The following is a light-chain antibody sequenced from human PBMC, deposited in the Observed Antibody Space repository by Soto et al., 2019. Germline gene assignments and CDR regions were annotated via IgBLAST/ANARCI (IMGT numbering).Light chain of an antibody. CDR3: QQYNNWPT. J-gene: IGKJ2*01. CDR2: GAS. CDR1: QSVSSN. Sequence: EIVMTQSPATLSVSPGERATLSCRASQSVSSNLAWYQQKPGQAPRLLIYGASTRATGIPARFSGSGSGTEFTLTISSLQSEDFAVYYWQQYNNWPTFGQWTKLEIK. V-gene: IGKV3-15*01.